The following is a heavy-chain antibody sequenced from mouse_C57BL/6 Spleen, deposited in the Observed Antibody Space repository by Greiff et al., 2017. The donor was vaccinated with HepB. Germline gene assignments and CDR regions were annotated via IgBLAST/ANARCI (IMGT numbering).Heavy chain of an antibody. CDR1: GYTFTDYN. V-gene: IGHV1-22*01. CDR3: ASSAYYSNPFAY. CDR2: INPNNGGT. J-gene: IGHJ3*01. Sequence: EVQLQQSGPELVKPGASVKMSCKASGYTFTDYNMHWVKQSHGKSLEWIGYINPNNGGTSYNQKFKGKATLTVNKSSSTAYMALRSLTSEDSAVYYCASSAYYSNPFAYWGQGTLVTVSA. D-gene: IGHD2-5*01.